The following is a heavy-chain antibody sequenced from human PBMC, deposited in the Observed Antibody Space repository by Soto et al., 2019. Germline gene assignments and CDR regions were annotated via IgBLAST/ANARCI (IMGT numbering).Heavy chain of an antibody. CDR3: ARDHKFGEPP. Sequence: EVQLLESGGGLVQPGGSLRLSCAAYGFTFSSYAMSWVRQAPGKGLEWVSAISGSGISTYYADSVRGRFTISRDNSKNTLDLQMNSLRAEDTAMYYGARDHKFGEPPWGQGTLVTVSS. V-gene: IGHV3-23*01. J-gene: IGHJ5*02. CDR1: GFTFSSYA. D-gene: IGHD3-10*01. CDR2: ISGSGIST.